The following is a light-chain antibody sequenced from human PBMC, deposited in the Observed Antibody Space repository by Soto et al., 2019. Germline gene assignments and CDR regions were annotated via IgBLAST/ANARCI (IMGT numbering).Light chain of an antibody. Sequence: DIQMTQFPSTLSASVGDRVTITCRASQTISSWLAWYQQKAGEAPKLLIYDASILHSGVPSRFSGSGSETEFTLTISSLQPDDFATYHCQQHNSFLTFGPGTKVDIK. CDR3: QQHNSFLT. CDR2: DAS. CDR1: QTISSW. J-gene: IGKJ3*01. V-gene: IGKV1-5*01.